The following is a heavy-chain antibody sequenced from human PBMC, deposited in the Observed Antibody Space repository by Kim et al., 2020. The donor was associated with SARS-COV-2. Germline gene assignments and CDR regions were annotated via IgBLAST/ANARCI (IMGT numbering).Heavy chain of an antibody. Sequence: SETLSLTCAVSGGSISSSNWWSWVSQPPGKGLEWIGEIYHSGSTNYNPHLQSRVIISVDKTTNQFSLMRSSVTTADTAVYYCARDRAMDVRGQVTTGTVS. CDR2: IYHSGST. CDR3: ARDRAMDV. CDR1: GGSISSSNW. J-gene: IGHJ6*02. V-gene: IGHV4-4*02.